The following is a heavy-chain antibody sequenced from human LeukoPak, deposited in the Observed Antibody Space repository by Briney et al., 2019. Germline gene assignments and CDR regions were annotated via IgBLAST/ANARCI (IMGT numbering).Heavy chain of an antibody. CDR1: GFTFSNYW. CDR3: ATSFDY. Sequence: GGSLRLSCAASGFTFSNYWMHWVRQAPGKGLVWVSRINCDGNNTGYADSVKGRFTISRDNAKNTLYLQMNSLRAEDTAVYYCATSFDYWGQGTPVTVSS. J-gene: IGHJ4*02. CDR2: INCDGNNT. V-gene: IGHV3-74*01.